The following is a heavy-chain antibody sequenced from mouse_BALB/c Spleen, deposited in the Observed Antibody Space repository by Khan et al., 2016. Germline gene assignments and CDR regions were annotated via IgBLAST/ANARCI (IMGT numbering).Heavy chain of an antibody. CDR2: INPSTGYT. CDR1: GYTFTSYW. CDR3: ASKAYYGNYYFDY. J-gene: IGHJ2*01. V-gene: IGHV1-7*01. Sequence: QVQLQQSGAELAKPGASVKMSCKASGYTFTSYWMHWVKQRPGQGLEWIGYINPSTGYTEYNQKFKDKATLTADKSSSTAYMQLSSLTSEDSAVYYCASKAYYGNYYFDYWGQGTTLTVSS. D-gene: IGHD2-10*01.